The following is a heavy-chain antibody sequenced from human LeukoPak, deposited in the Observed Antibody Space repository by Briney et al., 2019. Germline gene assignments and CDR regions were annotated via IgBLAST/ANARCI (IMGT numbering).Heavy chain of an antibody. CDR2: IIPIFGTA. CDR3: TRDVLAGPGGTLLGYFDY. CDR1: GGTFSSYA. J-gene: IGHJ4*02. Sequence: SVKVSCKASGGTFSSYAISWVRQAPGQGLEWMGGIIPIFGTANYAQKFQGRVTITADESTSTAYMELSSLRSEDTAVYYCTRDVLAGPGGTLLGYFDYWGQGTLVTVSS. V-gene: IGHV1-69*13. D-gene: IGHD1-14*01.